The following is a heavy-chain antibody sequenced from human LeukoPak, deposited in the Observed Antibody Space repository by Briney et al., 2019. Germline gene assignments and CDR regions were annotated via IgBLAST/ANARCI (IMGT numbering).Heavy chain of an antibody. D-gene: IGHD3-10*01. CDR3: ARRRVTVVRGVDITSYYFDY. V-gene: IGHV3-20*04. CDR1: GFTFDDYG. CDR2: INWNGGST. J-gene: IGHJ4*02. Sequence: GGSLRLSCVASGFTFDDYGMSWVRQAPGKGLEWVSGINWNGGSTGYADSVKGRFTISRDNAKNSLYLQMNNLRAEDTALYYCARRRVTVVRGVDITSYYFDYWGQGTLVTVSS.